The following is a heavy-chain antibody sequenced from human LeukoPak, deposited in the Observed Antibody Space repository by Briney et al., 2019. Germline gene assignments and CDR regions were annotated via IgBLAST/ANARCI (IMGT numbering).Heavy chain of an antibody. V-gene: IGHV4-34*01. CDR3: ARGADVEMATRFDY. D-gene: IGHD5-24*01. Sequence: SETLSLTCAVYGGSFSGYYWSWIRQPPGKGLEWIGEINHSGSTNYNPSLKSRVTISVDTSKNQFSLKLSSVTAADTAVYYCARGADVEMATRFDYWGQGTLATVSS. J-gene: IGHJ4*02. CDR2: INHSGST. CDR1: GGSFSGYY.